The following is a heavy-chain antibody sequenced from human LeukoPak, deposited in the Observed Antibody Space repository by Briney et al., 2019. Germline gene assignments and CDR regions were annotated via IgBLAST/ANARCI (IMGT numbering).Heavy chain of an antibody. CDR2: IKQDGSEK. CDR1: GFTFSSYW. J-gene: IGHJ4*02. D-gene: IGHD6-13*01. Sequence: GGSLRLSCAASGFTFSSYWMSWVRQAPGKGLEWVANIKQDGSEKYYVDSVKGRFTISRDNAKNSLYLQMNSLRAEDTAVYYCARDRSSWYLDYWGQGTLVTVSP. CDR3: ARDRSSWYLDY. V-gene: IGHV3-7*01.